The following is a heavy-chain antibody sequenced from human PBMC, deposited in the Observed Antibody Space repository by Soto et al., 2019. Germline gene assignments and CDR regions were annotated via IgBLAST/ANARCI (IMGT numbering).Heavy chain of an antibody. J-gene: IGHJ5*02. CDR1: GFTFSTSG. Sequence: QVQMVESGGGVVQPGTSLRLSCATSGFTFSTSGMHWVRQAPGKGLEWVAMISHDGSVTYYTDSVQGRFTISRDTPKNTPYQQMNSLRDEDTAIYYCAKDWGSSGWYNWFDPWGQGTRVTVS. D-gene: IGHD6-13*01. V-gene: IGHV3-30*18. CDR3: AKDWGSSGWYNWFDP. CDR2: ISHDGSVT.